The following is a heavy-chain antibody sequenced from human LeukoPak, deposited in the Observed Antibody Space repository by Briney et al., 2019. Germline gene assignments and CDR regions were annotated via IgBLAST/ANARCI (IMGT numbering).Heavy chain of an antibody. Sequence: GGSLRLSCAASGFTFSSYGMHWVRQAPGKGLEWVAVIWYDGSNKYYADSVKGRFTISRDNPKNTLYLQMNSLRAEDTAVYYCARDREQQLVLPYYGMDVWGQGTTVTVSS. J-gene: IGHJ6*02. CDR1: GFTFSSYG. CDR2: IWYDGSNK. V-gene: IGHV3-33*01. D-gene: IGHD6-13*01. CDR3: ARDREQQLVLPYYGMDV.